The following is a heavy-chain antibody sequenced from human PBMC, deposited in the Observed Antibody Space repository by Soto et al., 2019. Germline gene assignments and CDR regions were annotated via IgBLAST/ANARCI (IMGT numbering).Heavy chain of an antibody. J-gene: IGHJ5*02. Sequence: QVQLVESGGGVVQPGRSLRLSCAASGFTFSSYGMHWVRQAPGKGLEWVAVISYDGSNKYYADSVKGRFTISRDNXKNTLYLQMNSLRAEDTAVYYCAKSSSWHFNWFDPWGQGTLVTVSS. V-gene: IGHV3-30*18. D-gene: IGHD6-13*01. CDR1: GFTFSSYG. CDR3: AKSSSWHFNWFDP. CDR2: ISYDGSNK.